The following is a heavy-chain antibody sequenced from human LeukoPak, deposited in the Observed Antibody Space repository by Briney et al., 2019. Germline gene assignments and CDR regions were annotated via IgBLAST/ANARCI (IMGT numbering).Heavy chain of an antibody. CDR3: ARDLGSSWYAGGFDY. Sequence: GGSLRLSCAASGFTFSSYGMHWVRQAPGKGLEWVAFIRYDGSNKYYADSVKGRFTISRDNSKNTLYLQMNSLRAEDTAVYYCARDLGSSWYAGGFDYWGQGTLVTVSS. CDR1: GFTFSSYG. D-gene: IGHD6-13*01. J-gene: IGHJ4*02. V-gene: IGHV3-30*02. CDR2: IRYDGSNK.